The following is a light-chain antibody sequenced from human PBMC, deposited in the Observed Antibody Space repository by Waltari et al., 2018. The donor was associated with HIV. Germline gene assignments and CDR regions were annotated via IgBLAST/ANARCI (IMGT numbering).Light chain of an antibody. Sequence: QSALTQPRSVSGSPGQSVTISCTGTSSDVGGYNYVSWYQQHPGKSPRLMIYDVNRRTSGGPGRFAGSKSGNTASLTSSGLQAEDEADYYCCSYAGSYTYVFGTGTEVTVL. CDR3: CSYAGSYTYV. J-gene: IGLJ1*01. V-gene: IGLV2-11*01. CDR2: DVN. CDR1: SSDVGGYNY.